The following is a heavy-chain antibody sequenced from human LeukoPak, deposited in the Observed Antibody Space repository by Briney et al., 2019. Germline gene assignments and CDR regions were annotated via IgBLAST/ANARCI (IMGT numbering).Heavy chain of an antibody. J-gene: IGHJ4*02. CDR2: INSDRSST. D-gene: IGHD2-2*01. V-gene: IGHV3-74*01. CDR1: GFTFSTYW. Sequence: AGGSLRLSCAASGFTFSTYWMHWVRQAPGTGLVWVSLINSDRSSTNYADSVKGRFTISRDNAKNTLYLQMNSLRAEDTAVYYCATDVPAVTIFGYWGQGTLVTVSS. CDR3: ATDVPAVTIFGY.